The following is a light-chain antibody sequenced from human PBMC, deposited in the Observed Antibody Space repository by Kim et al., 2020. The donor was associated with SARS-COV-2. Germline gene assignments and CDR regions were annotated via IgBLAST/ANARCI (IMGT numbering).Light chain of an antibody. CDR1: QGISSS. CDR3: QQFSTYPLT. V-gene: IGKV1-13*02. J-gene: IGKJ4*01. CDR2: DAS. Sequence: ASVGCRVTISCRASQGISSSLAWYRHKPGKAPKLLIYDASVLGSGVPLRFSGSGSGTDFTLTISSLQPEDFATYFCQQFSTYPLTFGGGTKVDIK.